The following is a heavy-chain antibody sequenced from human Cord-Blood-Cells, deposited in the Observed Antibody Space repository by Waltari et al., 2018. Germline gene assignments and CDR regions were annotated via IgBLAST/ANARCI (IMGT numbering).Heavy chain of an antibody. D-gene: IGHD4-4*01. CDR2: IIPIFGTA. J-gene: IGHJ3*02. Sequence: QVQLVQSGAEVKKPGASVKVSCKASGGTLSSYAISWAGTAPGQGHEWMGGIIPIFGTANYAQKFQGRVTIPADESTSTAYMELSSLRSEDTAVYYCARDFPVFSTVTAFDIWGQGTMVTVSS. CDR1: GGTLSSYA. V-gene: IGHV1-69*01. CDR3: ARDFPVFSTVTAFDI.